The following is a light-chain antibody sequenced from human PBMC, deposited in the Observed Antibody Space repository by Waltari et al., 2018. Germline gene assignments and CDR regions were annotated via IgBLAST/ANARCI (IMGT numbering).Light chain of an antibody. CDR1: ESIGTS. CDR2: HAS. J-gene: IGKJ1*01. V-gene: IGKV1-5*01. CDR3: QQYYTYSLWA. Sequence: DIQMTKSPSTLSASVGDRVTFTCRASESIGTSLAWYQQKSGKAPKLLIYHASTLEGGVPSRFSGSGSGTDFTLTISSLQPDDFATYFCQQYYTYSLWAFGQGTKVETK.